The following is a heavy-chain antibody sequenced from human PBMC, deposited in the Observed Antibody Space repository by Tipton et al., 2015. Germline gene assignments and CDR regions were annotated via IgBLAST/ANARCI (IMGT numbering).Heavy chain of an antibody. CDR1: GFTFSNFL. Sequence: SLRLSCAASGFTFSNFLMNWLRQAPGKGLAWLSSITGSGGNKYYADSVKGRFTVSRDNAKNSLYLQMSSLRAEDTAIYYCATYRPDSSGNYYFDNWGQGSLITVSS. CDR2: ITGSGGNK. V-gene: IGHV3-21*01. D-gene: IGHD3-22*01. CDR3: ATYRPDSSGNYYFDN. J-gene: IGHJ4*02.